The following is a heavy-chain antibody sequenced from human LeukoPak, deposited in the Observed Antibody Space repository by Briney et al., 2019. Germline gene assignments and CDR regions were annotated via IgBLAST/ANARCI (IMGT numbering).Heavy chain of an antibody. CDR3: ARVVEMFGWLQPIDY. CDR1: GFTFSSYS. J-gene: IGHJ4*02. V-gene: IGHV3-21*01. CDR2: ISSSSSYI. Sequence: GGSLRLSCAASGFTFSSYSMNWVRQAPGKGLEWVSSISSSSSYIYYADSVKGRFTISRDNAKNSLYLQMNSLRAEDTAVYYCARVVEMFGWLQPIDYWDQGTLVTVSS. D-gene: IGHD5-24*01.